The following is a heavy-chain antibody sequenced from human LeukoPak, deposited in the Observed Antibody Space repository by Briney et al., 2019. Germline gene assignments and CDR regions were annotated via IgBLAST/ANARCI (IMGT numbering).Heavy chain of an antibody. CDR3: ATSEYSSSSSRYFDL. Sequence: ATSVKVSCKVSGYTLTELSMQWVRQAPGKGLEWMGGFDPEDGETIYAQKFQGRVTMTEDTSTDTAYMELSSLRSEDTAVYYCATSEYSSSSSRYFDLWGRGTLVTVSS. D-gene: IGHD6-6*01. CDR2: FDPEDGET. J-gene: IGHJ2*01. CDR1: GYTLTELS. V-gene: IGHV1-24*01.